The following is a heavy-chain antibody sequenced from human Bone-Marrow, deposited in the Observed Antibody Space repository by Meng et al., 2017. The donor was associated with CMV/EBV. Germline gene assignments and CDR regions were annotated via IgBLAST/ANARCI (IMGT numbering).Heavy chain of an antibody. CDR1: GGTFSSYA. V-gene: IGHV1-2*02. J-gene: IGHJ5*02. Sequence: ASVKVSCKASGGTFSSYAISWVRQAPGQGLEWMGGIIPNSGGTNYAQKFQGRVTMTRDTSISTAYMELSRLRSDDTAVYYCAGGGDYDNWFDPWGQGTLVTVSS. D-gene: IGHD4-17*01. CDR2: IIPNSGGT. CDR3: AGGGDYDNWFDP.